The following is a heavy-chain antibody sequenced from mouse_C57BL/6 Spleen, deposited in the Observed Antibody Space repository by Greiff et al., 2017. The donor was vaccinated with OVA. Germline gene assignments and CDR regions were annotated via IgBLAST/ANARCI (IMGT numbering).Heavy chain of an antibody. CDR3: ARGDYGSSYGGFAY. Sequence: QVQLQQPGAELVKPGASVKLSCKASGYTFTSYWMQWVKQRPGQGLEWIGEIDPSDSYTNYNQKFKGKATLTVDTSSSPAYMQLSSLTSEDSAVYYCARGDYGSSYGGFAYWGQGTLVTVSA. V-gene: IGHV1-50*01. D-gene: IGHD1-1*01. CDR2: IDPSDSYT. CDR1: GYTFTSYW. J-gene: IGHJ3*01.